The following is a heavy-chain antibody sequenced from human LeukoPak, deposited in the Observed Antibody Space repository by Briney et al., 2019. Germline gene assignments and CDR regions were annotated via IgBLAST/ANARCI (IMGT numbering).Heavy chain of an antibody. CDR2: INPNSGGT. J-gene: IGHJ4*02. Sequence: ASVKVSCKASGYTFTGYYMHWVRQAPGQGLEWMGRINPNSGGTNYAQKFQGRVTMTRDTSISTAYMELSRLRSDDTAVYYCARDDILTGYYAPFDYWGQGTLVTVSS. CDR3: ARDDILTGYYAPFDY. D-gene: IGHD3-9*01. V-gene: IGHV1-2*06. CDR1: GYTFTGYY.